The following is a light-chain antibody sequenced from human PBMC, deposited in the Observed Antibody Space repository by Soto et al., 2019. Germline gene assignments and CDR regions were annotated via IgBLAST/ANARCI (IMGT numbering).Light chain of an antibody. CDR1: RSVGRY. CDR2: AAS. CDR3: QQGGRRAWT. Sequence: DIQMTQSPPSLSASVGDSVTITCRASRSVGRYLNWYQKRAGKAPKLLIYAASSLQTGDRSRFSRSRVATDFTRTINSLHPEESAAYVCQQGGRRAWTVCQGTEV. V-gene: IGKV1-39*01. J-gene: IGKJ1*01.